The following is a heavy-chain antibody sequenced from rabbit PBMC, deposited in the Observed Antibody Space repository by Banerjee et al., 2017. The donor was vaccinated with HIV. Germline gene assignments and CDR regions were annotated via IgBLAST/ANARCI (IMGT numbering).Heavy chain of an antibody. CDR2: IYAGKGST. Sequence: QSLEESGGGLVQPGGSLKLSCKASGFDFSSYGVSWVRQAPGKGLEWIGIIYAGKGSTVYASWVNGRFTISSDNAQNTVDLQMNSLTAADTATYFCARGLVAGVLDLWGPGTLVTV. V-gene: IGHV1S7*01. D-gene: IGHD3-3*01. CDR3: ARGLVAGVLDL. J-gene: IGHJ6*01. CDR1: GFDFSSYG.